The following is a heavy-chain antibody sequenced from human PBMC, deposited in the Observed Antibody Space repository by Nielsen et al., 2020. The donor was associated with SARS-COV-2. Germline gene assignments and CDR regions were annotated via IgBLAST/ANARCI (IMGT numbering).Heavy chain of an antibody. CDR1: ADTFTGYY. J-gene: IGHJ4*02. V-gene: IGHV1-3*04. Sequence: ASVKVSCKTSADTFTGYYMHWVRQAPGQGLEWMGWVNTGNGNTKLSQKFQGRLFITRDTSASTVHMELSSLTSEDTAMYYCARGGIPLWLYWGQGTLVTVSS. D-gene: IGHD3-9*01. CDR2: VNTGNGNT. CDR3: ARGGIPLWLY.